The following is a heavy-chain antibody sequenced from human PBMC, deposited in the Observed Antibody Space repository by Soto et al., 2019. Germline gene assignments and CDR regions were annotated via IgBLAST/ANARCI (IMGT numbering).Heavy chain of an antibody. Sequence: SETLSLTCAVYRGSFSGYYWSWIRQPPGKGLEWIGEINHSGSTNYNPSLKSRVTISVDTSKNQFSLKLSSVTAADTAVYYCARGYRGDYYGSGSPYYFDYWGQGTLVTVSS. V-gene: IGHV4-34*01. J-gene: IGHJ4*02. CDR1: RGSFSGYY. CDR3: ARGYRGDYYGSGSPYYFDY. CDR2: INHSGST. D-gene: IGHD3-10*01.